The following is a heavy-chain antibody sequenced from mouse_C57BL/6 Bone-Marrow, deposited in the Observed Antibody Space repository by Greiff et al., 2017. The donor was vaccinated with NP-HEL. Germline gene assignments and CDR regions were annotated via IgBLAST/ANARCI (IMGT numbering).Heavy chain of an antibody. CDR3: ARSVITTVVATDYAMDY. J-gene: IGHJ4*01. V-gene: IGHV5-17*01. CDR1: GFTFSDYG. CDR2: ISSGSSTI. D-gene: IGHD1-1*01. Sequence: EVQGVESGGGLVKPGGSLKLSCAASGFTFSDYGMHWVRQAPEKGLEWVAYISSGSSTIYYADTVKGRFTISRDNAKNTLFLQMTSLRSEDTAMYYCARSVITTVVATDYAMDYWGQGTSVTVSS.